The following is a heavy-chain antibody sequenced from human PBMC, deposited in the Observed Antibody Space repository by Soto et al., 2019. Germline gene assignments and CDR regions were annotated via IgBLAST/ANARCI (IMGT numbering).Heavy chain of an antibody. CDR2: INHSGST. D-gene: IGHD2-8*01. Sequence: SETLSLTCAVYGGSFSGYYWSWIRQPPGKGLEWIGEINHSGSTNYNPSLKSRVTISVDTSKNQFSLKLSSVTAADTAVYYCASRRPLGYCTNGVCYSPSWFDPWGQGTLVTVSS. CDR1: GGSFSGYY. V-gene: IGHV4-34*01. J-gene: IGHJ5*02. CDR3: ASRRPLGYCTNGVCYSPSWFDP.